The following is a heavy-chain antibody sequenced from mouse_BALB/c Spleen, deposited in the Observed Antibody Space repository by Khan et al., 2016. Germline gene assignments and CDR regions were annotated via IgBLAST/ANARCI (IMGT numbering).Heavy chain of an antibody. V-gene: IGHV1-9*01. CDR2: ILPGSGTT. CDR1: GYTFSSYW. Sequence: VQLQESGAELMKPGASVKISCKASGYTFSSYWIEWVKQRPGHGLEWIGEILPGSGTTNYDENFKVKATFTADTSSNTAYMQLSTLTSDDSAVYYCARGTYWGQGTLVTVSA. CDR3: ARGTY. J-gene: IGHJ3*01.